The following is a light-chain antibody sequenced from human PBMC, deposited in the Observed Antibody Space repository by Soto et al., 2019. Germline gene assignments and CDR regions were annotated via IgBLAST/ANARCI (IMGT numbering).Light chain of an antibody. CDR2: GAS. J-gene: IGKJ1*01. CDR1: QTVNNNY. V-gene: IGKV3-15*01. Sequence: DIVLTQSPGTLSLSPGERAILSCRASQTVNNNYLAWCQQKPGQAHRLLIYGASTRATGIPARFSGSGSGTEFTLTITSLQSEDFAVYYCKQYNNWPRTFGQGTKVDIK. CDR3: KQYNNWPRT.